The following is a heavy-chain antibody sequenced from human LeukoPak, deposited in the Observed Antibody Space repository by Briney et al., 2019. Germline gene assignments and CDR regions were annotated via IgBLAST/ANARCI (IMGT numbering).Heavy chain of an antibody. CDR3: ARLYGGSYYTAFDI. CDR2: IYHSGSP. D-gene: IGHD1-26*01. CDR1: GASISSYF. V-gene: IGHV4-59*08. J-gene: IGHJ3*02. Sequence: SETLSLTCTVSGASISSYFWSWIRQPPGKGLEGIGYIYHSGSPNYNPSLKSRVTISLDTSKNRFSLNLTSVTAADTAVYSCARLYGGSYYTAFDIWGQGTMGTVSS.